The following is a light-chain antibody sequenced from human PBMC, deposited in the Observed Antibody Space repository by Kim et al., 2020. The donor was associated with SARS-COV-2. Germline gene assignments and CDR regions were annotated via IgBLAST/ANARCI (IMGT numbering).Light chain of an antibody. CDR2: AAS. Sequence: DIQMTQSPSSLSASVGDRVTITCRASQGISTFLAWFQQKPGKAPKSLISAASTLQSGVPSKFSGSGSGTDFTLTISGLQPEDIATYYCKQYHSDPPTLGQGTRLEI. CDR1: QGISTF. V-gene: IGKV1-16*02. CDR3: KQYHSDPPT. J-gene: IGKJ2*01.